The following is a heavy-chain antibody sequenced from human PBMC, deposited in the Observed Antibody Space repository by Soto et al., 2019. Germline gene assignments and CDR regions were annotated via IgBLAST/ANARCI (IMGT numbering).Heavy chain of an antibody. Sequence: QVQLVESGGGVVQPGRSLRLSCAASGFTFSGYGMHWVRQAPGKGLEWVAVISYDGSNKYYADSVKGRFTISRDNSKNTLYLQMNSLRAEDTAVYYCAKDTGYGDSPIDYWGQGTLVTVSS. CDR3: AKDTGYGDSPIDY. CDR2: ISYDGSNK. D-gene: IGHD4-17*01. V-gene: IGHV3-30*18. J-gene: IGHJ4*02. CDR1: GFTFSGYG.